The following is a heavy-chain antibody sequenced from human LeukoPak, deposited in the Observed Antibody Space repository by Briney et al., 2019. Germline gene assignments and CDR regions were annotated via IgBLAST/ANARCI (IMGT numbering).Heavy chain of an antibody. D-gene: IGHD2-2*01. V-gene: IGHV3-48*04. CDR2: ISPSSTRI. Sequence: GGSLRLSCAASGFTFSSYNMNWVRQAPGKGLEWVSYISPSSTRIDYAASVRGRFTISRDNAKSSLYLQVNSLRVEDTAVYYCAKVLHPSWADYWGQGTLVTVSS. J-gene: IGHJ4*02. CDR3: AKVLHPSWADY. CDR1: GFTFSSYN.